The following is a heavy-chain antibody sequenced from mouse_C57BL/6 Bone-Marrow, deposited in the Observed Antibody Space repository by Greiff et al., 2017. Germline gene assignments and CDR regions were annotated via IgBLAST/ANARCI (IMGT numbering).Heavy chain of an antibody. Sequence: VQLQQSGPELVKPGASVKISCKASGYAFSSSWMNWVKQRPGKGLEWIGRIYPGDGDTNYNGKFKGKATLTADKSSSTAYMQLSSLTSEDSAVYFCAWDGYSTHYYAMDYWGQGTSVTVSS. CDR2: IYPGDGDT. J-gene: IGHJ4*01. CDR3: AWDGYSTHYYAMDY. V-gene: IGHV1-82*01. CDR1: GYAFSSSW. D-gene: IGHD2-3*01.